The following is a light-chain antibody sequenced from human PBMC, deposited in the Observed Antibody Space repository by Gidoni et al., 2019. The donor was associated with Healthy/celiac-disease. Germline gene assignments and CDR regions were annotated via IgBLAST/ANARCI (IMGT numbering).Light chain of an antibody. CDR1: QSISSY. J-gene: IGKJ4*01. CDR2: AAS. V-gene: IGKV1-39*01. CDR3: QQSYSTPRT. Sequence: DIQMTQSPSSLSASVGDRVTITCRASQSISSYLNWYQQKPGKAPKLLIYAASRLQSGVPSRISGSGSGTDFTLTISSLQPEYFANYYCQQSYSTPRTFGGGTKVEIK.